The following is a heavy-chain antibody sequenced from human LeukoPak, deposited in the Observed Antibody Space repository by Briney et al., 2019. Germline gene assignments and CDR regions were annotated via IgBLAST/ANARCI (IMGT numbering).Heavy chain of an antibody. J-gene: IGHJ5*02. Sequence: ASVKVSCKASGYTFTGYYMHWVRQAPGQGLEWMGIINPSGGSTSYAQKFQGRVTMTRDTSTSTVYMELSSLRSEDTAVYYCARDRYCSGGSCYLFSWGQGTLVTVSS. CDR1: GYTFTGYY. CDR2: INPSGGST. V-gene: IGHV1-46*01. D-gene: IGHD2-15*01. CDR3: ARDRYCSGGSCYLFS.